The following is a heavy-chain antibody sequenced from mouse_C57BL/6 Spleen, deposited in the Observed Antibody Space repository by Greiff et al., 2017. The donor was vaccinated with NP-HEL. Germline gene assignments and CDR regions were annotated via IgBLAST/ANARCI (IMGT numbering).Heavy chain of an antibody. CDR3: ALTTVVAPFDY. CDR1: GYTFTDYN. Sequence: EVQLQQSGPELVKPGASVKMSCKASGYTFTDYNMHWVKQSHGKSLEWIGYINPNNGGTSYNQKFKGKATLTVNKSSSTAYMELRSLTSEDSAVYYCALTTVVAPFDYWGQGTTLTVSS. D-gene: IGHD1-1*01. CDR2: INPNNGGT. V-gene: IGHV1-22*01. J-gene: IGHJ2*01.